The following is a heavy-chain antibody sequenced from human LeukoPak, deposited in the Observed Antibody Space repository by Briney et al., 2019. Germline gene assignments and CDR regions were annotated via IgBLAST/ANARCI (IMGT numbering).Heavy chain of an antibody. V-gene: IGHV4-39*07. D-gene: IGHD3-22*01. CDR3: AREVRGYYDSSGYYYS. CDR2: IYYSGST. CDR1: GGSISSNSYY. J-gene: IGHJ4*02. Sequence: PSETLSLTCAVSGGSISSNSYYWGWIRQPPGKGLEWIGSIYYSGSTYYNPSLKSRVTISVDTSKNQFSLKLSSVTAADTAVYYCAREVRGYYDSSGYYYSWGQGTLVTVSS.